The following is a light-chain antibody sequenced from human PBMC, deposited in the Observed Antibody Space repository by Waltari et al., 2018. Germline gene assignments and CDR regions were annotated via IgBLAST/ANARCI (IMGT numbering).Light chain of an antibody. V-gene: IGLV2-23*02. CDR2: EVY. CDR3: CSYAGPATFVV. CDR1: SSDVGSYNL. J-gene: IGLJ2*01. Sequence: QSALTQPASVSGSPGQSITISCTGMSSDVGSYNLVSWYQQFPGRAPQRIIYEVYRRTSGIPARVSGSKSGNTASLTISGLRAEDEADYYCCSYAGPATFVVFGGGTKLTVL.